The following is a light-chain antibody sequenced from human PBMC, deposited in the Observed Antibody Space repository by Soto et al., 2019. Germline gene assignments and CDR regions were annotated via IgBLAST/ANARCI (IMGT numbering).Light chain of an antibody. Sequence: QSVLTQPASVSGSPGPSITISCTGTSSAVGGYDYVSWYQLHPGKAPKLILFEVSNRPSGVSYRFSGSKSGNTASLTISGLQAEDEADYFCSSYSISTAYLFGTGTKVTGL. CDR1: SSAVGGYDY. CDR3: SSYSISTAYL. J-gene: IGLJ1*01. V-gene: IGLV2-14*01. CDR2: EVS.